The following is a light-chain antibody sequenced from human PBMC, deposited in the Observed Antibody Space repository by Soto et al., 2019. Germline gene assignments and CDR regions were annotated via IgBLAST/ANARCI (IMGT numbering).Light chain of an antibody. CDR2: EAS. CDR1: QDIASH. V-gene: IGKV3-11*01. CDR3: QQRVVWPLS. Sequence: EIVLTQSPDTLSVSSGGTATLSCRASQDIASHLAWYQQRPGQAPRLLIYEASLRATGTPLRCSGSGSGTEFSLSIRTLETEDLAVYYCQQRVVWPLSFGGGTKIEI. J-gene: IGKJ4*01.